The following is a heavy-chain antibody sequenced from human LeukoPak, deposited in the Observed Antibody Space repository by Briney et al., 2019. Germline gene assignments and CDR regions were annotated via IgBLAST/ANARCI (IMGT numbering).Heavy chain of an antibody. V-gene: IGHV4-39*01. J-gene: IGHJ4*02. D-gene: IGHD4-23*01. CDR3: ARLYGGNSV. Sequence: RTSETLSLTCIVSGASISNSSHYWGWIRQPPGKGLEWIGNIYYTGTTYYAPSLKSRVTISIDTSKSQFSLKLSSVTAADTAVYYCARLYGGNSVWGQGTLVTVSS. CDR1: GASISNSSHY. CDR2: IYYTGTT.